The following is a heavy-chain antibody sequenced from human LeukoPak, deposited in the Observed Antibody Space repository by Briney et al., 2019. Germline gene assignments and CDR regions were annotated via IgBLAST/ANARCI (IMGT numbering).Heavy chain of an antibody. J-gene: IGHJ4*02. CDR2: INGDGSST. CDR1: GFTFSSYW. Sequence: GGSLRLSCSASGFTFSSYWTHWVRQAPGKGLVWVSRINGDGSSTSYADSVKGRFTISRDNAKNTLYLQMNSLRAEDTAVYYCARDPYGSGSFWGQGALVTVSS. CDR3: ARDPYGSGSF. D-gene: IGHD3-10*01. V-gene: IGHV3-74*01.